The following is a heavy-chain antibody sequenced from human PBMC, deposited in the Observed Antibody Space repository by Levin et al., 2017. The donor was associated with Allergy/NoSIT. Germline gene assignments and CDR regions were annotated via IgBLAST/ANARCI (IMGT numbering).Heavy chain of an antibody. J-gene: IGHJ4*02. V-gene: IGHV3-9*01. Sequence: QAGGSLRLSCAASGFTFDDYAMHWVRQAPGKGLEWVSGISWNGDNIGYADSVMGRFTISRDKAKKSLYLQMNSLRGDDTALYYCAKGADSIAAAGVVDNWGQGTMVTVSS. CDR1: GFTFDDYA. CDR2: ISWNGDNI. CDR3: AKGADSIAAAGVVDN. D-gene: IGHD6-13*01.